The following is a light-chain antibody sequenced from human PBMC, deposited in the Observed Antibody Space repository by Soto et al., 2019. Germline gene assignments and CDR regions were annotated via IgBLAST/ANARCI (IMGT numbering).Light chain of an antibody. V-gene: IGKV3-20*01. CDR2: DAS. CDR3: QQYGSSPMYT. CDR1: QDIDNN. Sequence: EIVMTQSPSTLSVSPWERSTLSFRASQDIDNNLVWYQQKPGQVPRLLIYDASTRATGIPDRFSGSGSGTDFTLTISRLEPEDFAVYYCQQYGSSPMYTFGQGTKVDIK. J-gene: IGKJ2*01.